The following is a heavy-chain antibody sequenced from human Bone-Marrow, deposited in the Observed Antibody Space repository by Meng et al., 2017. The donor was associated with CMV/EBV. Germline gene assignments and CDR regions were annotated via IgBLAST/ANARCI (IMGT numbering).Heavy chain of an antibody. CDR3: ARGYCSSTSCYFWVDV. CDR1: GLTFSSYS. D-gene: IGHD2-2*01. CDR2: ISSSSSYI. Sequence: GGSLRLSCAASGLTFSSYSMNWVRQAPGKGLEWVSSISSSSSYIYYADSVKGRFTISRDNAKNSLYLQMNSLRAEDTAVYYCARGYCSSTSCYFWVDVWGQGTTVTVSS. J-gene: IGHJ6*02. V-gene: IGHV3-21*01.